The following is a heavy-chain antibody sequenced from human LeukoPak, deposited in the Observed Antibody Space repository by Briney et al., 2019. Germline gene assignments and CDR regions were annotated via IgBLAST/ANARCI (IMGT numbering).Heavy chain of an antibody. CDR2: ISSISSYI. J-gene: IGHJ6*02. D-gene: IGHD3-3*01. CDR3: ARDKEGHYDFWSGYYAPYYYYYYGMDV. Sequence: PGGSLRLSCAASGFTFSSYSMNWVRQAPGKGLEWVSSISSISSYIYYADSVKGRFTVSRDNAKNSLYLQMNSLRAEDTAVYYCARDKEGHYDFWSGYYAPYYYYYYGMDVWGQGTTVTVSS. CDR1: GFTFSSYS. V-gene: IGHV3-21*01.